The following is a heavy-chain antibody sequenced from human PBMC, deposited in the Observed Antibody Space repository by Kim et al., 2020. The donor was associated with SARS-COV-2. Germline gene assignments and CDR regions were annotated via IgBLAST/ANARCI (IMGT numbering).Heavy chain of an antibody. V-gene: IGHV3-53*01. CDR2: IYSGGST. Sequence: GGSLRLSCAASGFTVSSNYMSWVRQAPGKGLEWVSVIYSGGSTYYADSVKGRFTISRDNSKNTLYLQMNSLRAEDTAVYYCARERDDYGDYAAFDIWGQGTMVTVSS. D-gene: IGHD4-17*01. CDR1: GFTVSSNY. J-gene: IGHJ3*02. CDR3: ARERDDYGDYAAFDI.